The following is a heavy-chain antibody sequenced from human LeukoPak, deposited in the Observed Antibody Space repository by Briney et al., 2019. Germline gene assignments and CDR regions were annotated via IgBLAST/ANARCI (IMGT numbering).Heavy chain of an antibody. V-gene: IGHV4-38-2*02. CDR2: INHSGST. D-gene: IGHD3-3*01. CDR3: ARHYDPQPFDAFDI. Sequence: PSETLSLTCTVSGYSISSGYYWGWIRQPPGKGLEWIGEINHSGSTNYNPSLKSRVTISVDTSKNQFSLKLTSVTAADTAVYYCARHYDPQPFDAFDIWGQGTMVTVSS. CDR1: GYSISSGYY. J-gene: IGHJ3*02.